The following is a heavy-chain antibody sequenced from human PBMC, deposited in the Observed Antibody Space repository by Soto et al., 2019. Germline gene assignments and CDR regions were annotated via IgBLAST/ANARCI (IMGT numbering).Heavy chain of an antibody. CDR2: INPSGGST. Sequence: QVQLVQSGAEVKKPGASVKVSCKASGYTFTSYYMHWVRQAPGQGLEWMGIINPSGGSTSYAQKFQGRVTVTRDTATSTVYMELSSLRSEDTAVYYCARGYSRGWPDYWGQGTLVTVSS. CDR1: GYTFTSYY. D-gene: IGHD6-19*01. CDR3: ARGYSRGWPDY. V-gene: IGHV1-46*01. J-gene: IGHJ4*02.